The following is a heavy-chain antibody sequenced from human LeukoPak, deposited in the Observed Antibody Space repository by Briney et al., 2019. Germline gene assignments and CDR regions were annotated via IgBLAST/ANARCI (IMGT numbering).Heavy chain of an antibody. CDR1: GVSISSSSYY. V-gene: IGHV4-39*07. CDR3: ARTRVYYDSSGYYVDY. D-gene: IGHD3-22*01. J-gene: IGHJ4*02. CDR2: IYYSGSS. Sequence: SETLSLTCTVSGVSISSSSYYWGWIRQPPGKGLEWTGSIYYSGSSYYNPSLKSRVAISVNTSKKQFSLKLSSATAADTAVYYCARTRVYYDSSGYYVDYWGQGTLVTVSS.